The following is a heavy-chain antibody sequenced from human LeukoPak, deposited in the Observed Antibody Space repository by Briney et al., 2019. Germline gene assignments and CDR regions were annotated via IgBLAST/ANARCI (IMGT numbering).Heavy chain of an antibody. V-gene: IGHV3-21*01. D-gene: IGHD3-10*01. Sequence: GGSLRLSCAASGFTSSSYSMNWVRQAPGKGLEWVSSISSSSSYIYYADSVKGRFTISRDNAKNSLYLQMNSLRAEDTTVYYCARVWFSYMDVWGKGTTVTVSS. CDR1: GFTSSSYS. CDR3: ARVWFSYMDV. CDR2: ISSSSSYI. J-gene: IGHJ6*03.